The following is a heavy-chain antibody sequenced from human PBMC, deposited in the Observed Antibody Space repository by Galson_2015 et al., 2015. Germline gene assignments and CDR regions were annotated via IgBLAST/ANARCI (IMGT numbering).Heavy chain of an antibody. Sequence: SLRLSCAASGFTFSNYVMSWLRQAPGKGLEWVSSISKSGSDTFDADSVKGRFTISRDNSKSTLYLQMDSLRAEDTALCYCAKELGYCGSASCLNWFDPWGQGTLVTVSS. D-gene: IGHD2-2*01. V-gene: IGHV3-23*01. CDR3: AKELGYCGSASCLNWFDP. J-gene: IGHJ5*02. CDR1: GFTFSNYV. CDR2: ISKSGSDT.